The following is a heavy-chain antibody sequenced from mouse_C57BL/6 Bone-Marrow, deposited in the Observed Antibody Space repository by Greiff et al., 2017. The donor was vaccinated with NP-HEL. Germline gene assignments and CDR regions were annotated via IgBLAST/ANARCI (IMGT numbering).Heavy chain of an antibody. Sequence: QVQLQQSGAELVMPGASVKLSCKASGYTFTSYWMHWVKQRPGQGLEWIGEIDPSDSYTNYNQKFKGKSTLTVDKSSSTAYMQLSSLTSEDSAVYYCARRGPLPFACWGQGTLVTVSA. CDR1: GYTFTSYW. CDR3: ARRGPLPFAC. J-gene: IGHJ3*01. CDR2: IDPSDSYT. D-gene: IGHD6-1*01. V-gene: IGHV1-69*01.